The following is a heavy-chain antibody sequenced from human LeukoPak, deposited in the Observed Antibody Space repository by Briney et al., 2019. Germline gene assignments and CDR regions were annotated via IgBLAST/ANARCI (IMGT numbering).Heavy chain of an antibody. CDR3: AKGAARDFYYYYYYMDV. J-gene: IGHJ6*03. D-gene: IGHD6-6*01. CDR1: GFTFSSYG. CDR2: IRYDGSNK. V-gene: IGHV3-30*02. Sequence: GGSLRLSCAASGFTFSSYGMHWVRQAPGKGLEWVAFIRYDGSNKYYADSVKGRFTISRDKSKNTLYLQMNSLRAEDTAVYYCAKGAARDFYYYYYYMDVWGKGTTVTVSS.